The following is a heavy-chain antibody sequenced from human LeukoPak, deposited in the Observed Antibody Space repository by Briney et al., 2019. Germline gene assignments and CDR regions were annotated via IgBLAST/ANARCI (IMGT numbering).Heavy chain of an antibody. CDR1: GFTFSSYW. Sequence: PGGSLRLSCAASGFTFSSYWMSWVRQAPGKGLEWVANIKQDGSEKYYVDSVKGRFTISRDNAKNSLYLQMNSLRAEDTAVYYCARDPINPFEQWLVPHGDYWGQGTLVTVSS. CDR3: ARDPINPFEQWLVPHGDY. D-gene: IGHD6-19*01. CDR2: IKQDGSEK. J-gene: IGHJ4*02. V-gene: IGHV3-7*01.